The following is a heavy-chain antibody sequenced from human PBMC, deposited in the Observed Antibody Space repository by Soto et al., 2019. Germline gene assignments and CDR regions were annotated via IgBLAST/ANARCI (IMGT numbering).Heavy chain of an antibody. CDR2: ISSSSSTI. Sequence: GESLKISCAASGFTFSSYSMNWVRQAPGKGLEWVSYISSSSSTIYYADSVKGRFTISRDNAKNSLYLQMNSLRAEDTAVYYCARGLVPDYWGQGTLVTVSS. CDR1: GFTFSSYS. J-gene: IGHJ4*02. V-gene: IGHV3-48*01. CDR3: ARGLVPDY.